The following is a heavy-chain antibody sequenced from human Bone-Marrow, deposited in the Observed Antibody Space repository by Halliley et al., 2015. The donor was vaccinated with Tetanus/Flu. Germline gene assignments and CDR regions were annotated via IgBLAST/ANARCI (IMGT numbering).Heavy chain of an antibody. J-gene: IGHJ4*02. CDR1: GGTFRSYV. CDR3: ARGGCDSYGYHFDR. D-gene: IGHD3-22*01. V-gene: IGHV1-69*01. Sequence: QLVQSGAEVKKPGSSVRVSCKASGGTFRSYVITWVRQAPGQGLEWTGGIIPLFGTPNYAQKFQGRVTITADESMSTTYMELSSLRSEDTAVYYCARGGCDSYGYHFDRWGQGTLVTVSS. CDR2: IIPLFGTP.